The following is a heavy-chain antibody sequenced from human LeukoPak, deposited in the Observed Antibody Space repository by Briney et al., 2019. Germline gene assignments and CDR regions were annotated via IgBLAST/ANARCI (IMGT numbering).Heavy chain of an antibody. CDR3: ARVITVRGVIFDY. J-gene: IGHJ4*02. CDR2: IYYSGST. CDR1: GGSISSYY. D-gene: IGHD3-16*01. V-gene: IGHV4-59*01. Sequence: PSETLSLTCTVSGGSISSYYWSWIRQPPGKGLEWIGYIYYSGSTNYNPSLKSRVTISVDTSKNQFSLKLSSVTAADTAVYYCARVITVRGVIFDYWGQGTLVTVSS.